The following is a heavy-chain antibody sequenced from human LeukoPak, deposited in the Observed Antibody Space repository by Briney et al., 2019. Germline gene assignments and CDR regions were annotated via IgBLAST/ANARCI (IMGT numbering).Heavy chain of an antibody. D-gene: IGHD3-22*01. CDR1: GFTFSSYS. CDR2: IKQDGSEK. Sequence: GGSLRLSCAASGFTFSSYSMSWVRQAPGKGLEWVANIKQDGSEKYYVDSVKGRFTISRDNAKNSLYLQMNSLRAEDTAVYYCARDYYDSSGSPFDYWGQGTLVTVSS. CDR3: ARDYYDSSGSPFDY. J-gene: IGHJ4*02. V-gene: IGHV3-7*01.